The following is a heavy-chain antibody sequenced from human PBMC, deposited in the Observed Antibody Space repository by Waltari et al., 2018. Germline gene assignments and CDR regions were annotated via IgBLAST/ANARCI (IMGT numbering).Heavy chain of an antibody. Sequence: EVLLVEAGGSLVKPGGSLRLSCAGSGFSFSNAWMNWVRQAPGKGLEWVGRIKNKIDGGTMDYAAPLKGRFTISRDDSKNTLYLQMNSLKIEDTAVYYCTTRTWADGFDIWGQGTMVTVSS. CDR2: IKNKIDGGTM. CDR3: TTRTWADGFDI. V-gene: IGHV3-15*02. J-gene: IGHJ3*02. CDR1: GFSFSNAW. D-gene: IGHD7-27*01.